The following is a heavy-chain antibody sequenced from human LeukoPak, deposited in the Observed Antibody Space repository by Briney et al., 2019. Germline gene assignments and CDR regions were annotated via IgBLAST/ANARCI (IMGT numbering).Heavy chain of an antibody. CDR2: IYYSGST. Sequence: SETLSLTCTVSGGSISSSSYYWGWIRQPPGKGLEWIGSIYYSGSTYYNPSLKSRVTISVDTSKNQFSLKLSSVTAADTAVYYCARVPKSAARSYWYFDLWGRGTLVTVSS. D-gene: IGHD6-6*01. CDR1: GGSISSSSYY. J-gene: IGHJ2*01. V-gene: IGHV4-39*07. CDR3: ARVPKSAARSYWYFDL.